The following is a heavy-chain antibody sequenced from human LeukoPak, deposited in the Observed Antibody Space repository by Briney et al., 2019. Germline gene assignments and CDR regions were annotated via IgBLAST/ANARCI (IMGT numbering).Heavy chain of an antibody. CDR3: ARYCSGGSCYHVGDAFDI. J-gene: IGHJ3*02. CDR1: GFTFSDYY. Sequence: PGGSLRLSCAASGFTFSDYYMSWIRQAPGKGLEWVSYISSSGSTIYYADSVKGRFTISRDNAKNSLYLQMNSLRAEDTAVYYCARYCSGGSCYHVGDAFDIWGQGTMVTVSS. D-gene: IGHD2-15*01. V-gene: IGHV3-11*01. CDR2: ISSSGSTI.